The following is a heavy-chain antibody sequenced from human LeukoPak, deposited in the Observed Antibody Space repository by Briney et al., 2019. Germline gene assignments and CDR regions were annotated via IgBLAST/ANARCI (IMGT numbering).Heavy chain of an antibody. V-gene: IGHV1-69*06. CDR2: IIPIFGTA. D-gene: IGHD2-2*01. Sequence: ASVKVSCKASGGTFSSYAISWVRQAPGQGLEWMGGIIPIFGTANYAQKFQGRVTITADKSTSTAYMELSSLRSEDTAVYYCASSNKDCSSTSCYGVDYWGQGTLVTVSS. CDR3: ASSNKDCSSTSCYGVDY. CDR1: GGTFSSYA. J-gene: IGHJ4*02.